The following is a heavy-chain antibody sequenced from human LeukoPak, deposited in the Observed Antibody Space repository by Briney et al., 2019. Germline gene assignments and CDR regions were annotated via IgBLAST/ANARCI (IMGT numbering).Heavy chain of an antibody. CDR1: GYTFTSYG. V-gene: IGHV1-18*01. CDR2: ISAYNGNT. CDR3: ARVSRTGTTRFFDY. D-gene: IGHD1-1*01. J-gene: IGHJ4*02. Sequence: ASVKVSCKASGYTFTSYGISWVRQAPGQGIEWMGWISAYNGNTNYAQKFQGRVTMTTDTSTSTAYMELRSLRSDDTAVYYCARVSRTGTTRFFDYWGQGTLVTVSS.